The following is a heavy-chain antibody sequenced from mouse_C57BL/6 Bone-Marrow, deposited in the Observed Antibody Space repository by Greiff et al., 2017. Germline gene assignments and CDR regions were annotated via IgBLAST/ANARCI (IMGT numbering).Heavy chain of an antibody. V-gene: IGHV1-64*01. CDR2: IHPNSGST. Sequence: QVQLQQPGAELVKPGASVKLSCKASGYTFTSYWMHWVKQRPGQGLEWIGMIHPNSGSTNYNEKFKSKATLTVDKSSSTAYMQLSSLTSEDSAVYYCARIYYDYDAPYYYAMDYWGQGTSVTVSS. CDR1: GYTFTSYW. CDR3: ARIYYDYDAPYYYAMDY. D-gene: IGHD2-4*01. J-gene: IGHJ4*01.